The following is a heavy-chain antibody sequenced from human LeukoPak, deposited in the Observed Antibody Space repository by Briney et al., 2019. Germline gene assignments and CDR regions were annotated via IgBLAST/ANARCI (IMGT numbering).Heavy chain of an antibody. D-gene: IGHD3-16*02. V-gene: IGHV7-4-1*02. CDR2: INTNTGNP. CDR3: ARVTEQDDYVWGSYRPIHYFDY. J-gene: IGHJ4*02. Sequence: ASVKVSCKASGYTFTSNAMNWVRQAAGQGLEGMGWINTNTGNPTYAQGFTGRFVFSLDTSVSTAYLQISSLKAEDTAVYYCARVTEQDDYVWGSYRPIHYFDYWGQGTLVTVSS. CDR1: GYTFTSNA.